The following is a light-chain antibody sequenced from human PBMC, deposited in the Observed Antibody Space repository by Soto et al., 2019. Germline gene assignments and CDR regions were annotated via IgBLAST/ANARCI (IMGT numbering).Light chain of an antibody. J-gene: IGKJ5*01. V-gene: IGKV2-30*02. CDR3: MQDTHWTIT. CDR2: KVS. Sequence: DAVMTHSPLSLPVTLGQPASISCRSNQSLVHSDGIAYFSWFQQRPGRSPRSLXYKVSNRDSGVPARFSGSGSGTDFAMKISRVEDEDVGVYYCMQDTHWTITFGQGTRLEIK. CDR1: QSLVHSDGIAY.